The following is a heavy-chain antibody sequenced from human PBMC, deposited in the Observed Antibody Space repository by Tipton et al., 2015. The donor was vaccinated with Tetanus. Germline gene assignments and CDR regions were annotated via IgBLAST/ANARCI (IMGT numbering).Heavy chain of an antibody. V-gene: IGHV4-59*12. J-gene: IGHJ4*02. CDR2: IYYSGST. D-gene: IGHD6-13*01. Sequence: TLSLTCTVSGGSISSYYWSWIRQPPGKGLEWIGYIYYSGSTNYNPSLKSRVTISVDTSKNQFSLKLSSVTAADTAVYYCARALAAGTGGGLDYWGQGTLVTVSS. CDR1: GGSISSYY. CDR3: ARALAAGTGGGLDY.